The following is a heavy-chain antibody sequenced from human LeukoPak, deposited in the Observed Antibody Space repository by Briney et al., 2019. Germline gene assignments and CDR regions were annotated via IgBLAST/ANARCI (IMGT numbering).Heavy chain of an antibody. V-gene: IGHV1-3*01. Sequence: GASVKVSCKASGYTFTSYAMHWVRQAPGQRLEWMGWINAGNGNTKYSQKFQGRATITRDTSASTAYMELSSLRSEDTAVYYCARAQRFGEMRGAFDIWGQGTMVTVSS. CDR2: INAGNGNT. D-gene: IGHD3-10*01. CDR3: ARAQRFGEMRGAFDI. J-gene: IGHJ3*02. CDR1: GYTFTSYA.